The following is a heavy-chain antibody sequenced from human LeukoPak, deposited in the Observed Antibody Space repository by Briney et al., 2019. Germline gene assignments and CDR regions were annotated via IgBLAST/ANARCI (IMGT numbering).Heavy chain of an antibody. V-gene: IGHV5-51*01. D-gene: IGHD1-1*01. Sequence: GESLKISCKSSGYSSTSYWIGWVRQMPGKGLEWMAIIYPGDSDTRYSPSFQGQVTISADKSITTAYLQWSSLKASDTAMYYCARQREPTGTTGLSSPFDIWGQGIMVTVSS. CDR3: ARQREPTGTTGLSSPFDI. CDR2: IYPGDSDT. J-gene: IGHJ3*02. CDR1: GYSSTSYW.